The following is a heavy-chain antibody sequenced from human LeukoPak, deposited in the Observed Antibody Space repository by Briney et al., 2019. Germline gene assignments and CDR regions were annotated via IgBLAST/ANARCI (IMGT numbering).Heavy chain of an antibody. CDR2: ISYDGSNK. CDR3: AKDYSSGYLLDY. V-gene: IGHV3-30*18. Sequence: GGSLRLSCAASGFTFSSYGMHWVRQAPGKGLEWVAVISYDGSNKYYADSVKGRFTISRDNSKNTLYLQMNSLRAEDTAVYYCAKDYSSGYLLDYWGQGTLVTVSS. CDR1: GFTFSSYG. D-gene: IGHD3-22*01. J-gene: IGHJ4*02.